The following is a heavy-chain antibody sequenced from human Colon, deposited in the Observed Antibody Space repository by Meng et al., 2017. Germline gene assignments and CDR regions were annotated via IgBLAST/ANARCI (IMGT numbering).Heavy chain of an antibody. D-gene: IGHD1-26*01. CDR3: AVGPWELDY. Sequence: GQLQVPGPGLVRPSETLPLTCNVSGGSVSSGSHYWSWIRQPPGKGLEFIAYVDYYWNINYNPSLNSRATVSIDTSKTQFSLKVTSVTAADTAVYYCAVGPWELDYWGQGILVTVSS. CDR1: GGSVSSGSHY. CDR2: VDYYWNI. V-gene: IGHV4-61*01. J-gene: IGHJ4*02.